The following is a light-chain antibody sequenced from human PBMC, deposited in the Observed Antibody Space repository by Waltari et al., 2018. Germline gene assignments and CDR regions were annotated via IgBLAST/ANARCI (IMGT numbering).Light chain of an antibody. Sequence: TQSPSSLSASVGDRVTITCRSSQGISTYLAWYQQKPGEAPKLLIYATSTLQSGVPSRFSGSGSGTDFTLTISSLQPEDFATYYCQQLYTYPYTFGQGTKLEIK. CDR1: QGISTY. J-gene: IGKJ2*01. CDR2: ATS. V-gene: IGKV1-9*01. CDR3: QQLYTYPYT.